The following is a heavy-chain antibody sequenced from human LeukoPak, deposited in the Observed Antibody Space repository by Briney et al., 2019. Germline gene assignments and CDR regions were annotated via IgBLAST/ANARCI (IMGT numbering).Heavy chain of an antibody. D-gene: IGHD3-3*01. CDR1: GGSFNHYY. CDR2: IDHSGNT. Sequence: SETLSLTCAVYGGSFNHYYCTWIRQPPGKGLEWIGEIDHSGNTNYNPSLKSRVTISVDTSKNQFSLKLSSVTAADTAVYYCARQRRFLEWLSRVHDAFDIWGQGTMVTVSS. J-gene: IGHJ3*02. V-gene: IGHV4-34*01. CDR3: ARQRRFLEWLSRVHDAFDI.